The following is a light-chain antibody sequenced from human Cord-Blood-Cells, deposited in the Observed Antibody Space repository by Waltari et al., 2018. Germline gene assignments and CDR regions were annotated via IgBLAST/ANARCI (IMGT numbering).Light chain of an antibody. Sequence: QSVLTQPPSASGTPGQRVTISCSGRSSNIGSNYVSWYQQLPGTAPKLLIYRNNQRPSGVPDRFSGSKSGTSASLAIGGLRSEDEADYYCAAWDDSLSGPVFGGGTKLTVL. CDR1: SSNIGSNY. CDR2: RNN. CDR3: AAWDDSLSGPV. V-gene: IGLV1-47*01. J-gene: IGLJ2*01.